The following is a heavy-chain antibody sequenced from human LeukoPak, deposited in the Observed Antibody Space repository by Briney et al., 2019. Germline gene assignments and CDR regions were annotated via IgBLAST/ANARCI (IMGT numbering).Heavy chain of an antibody. J-gene: IGHJ5*02. V-gene: IGHV3-21*06. CDR3: ARQRWGSGSLNRFDP. D-gene: IGHD5-24*01. CDR1: GFTFSSYT. CDR2: ISGSSYYI. Sequence: PGGSLRLSCAASGFTFSSYTMNWVRQAPGKGLEWVSSISGSSYYIYYADSVKGRFTISRDNAKNSLYLQMNSLRAEDTAVYYCARQRWGSGSLNRFDPWGQGTLVSVSS.